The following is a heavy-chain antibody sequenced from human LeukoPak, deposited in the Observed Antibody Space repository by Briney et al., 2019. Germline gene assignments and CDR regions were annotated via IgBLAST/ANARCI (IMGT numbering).Heavy chain of an antibody. J-gene: IGHJ4*02. V-gene: IGHV1-18*01. CDR2: ISAYNGNT. Sequence: GASVTVSCEASGYTFTSYGISWVRQAPGQGLEWMGWISAYNGNTNYAQKLQGRVTMTTDTSTSTAYMELRSLRSDDTAVYYCARYYYDSSGYYGHFDYWGQGTLVTVSS. CDR1: GYTFTSYG. D-gene: IGHD3-22*01. CDR3: ARYYYDSSGYYGHFDY.